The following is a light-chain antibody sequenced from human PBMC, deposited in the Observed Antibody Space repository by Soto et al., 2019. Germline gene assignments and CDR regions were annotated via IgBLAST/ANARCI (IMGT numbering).Light chain of an antibody. V-gene: IGKV1-39*01. Sequence: DIPMTQSPSSLSASVGDRVTITCRASQGVSAYLLWYQQRQGRAPKLLIYAASNLLSGVPSRFSGRGSGTNFTPTISSLQPEDFATYYCHQRYRTPHTFGPGTKLETK. CDR2: AAS. CDR1: QGVSAY. CDR3: HQRYRTPHT. J-gene: IGKJ2*01.